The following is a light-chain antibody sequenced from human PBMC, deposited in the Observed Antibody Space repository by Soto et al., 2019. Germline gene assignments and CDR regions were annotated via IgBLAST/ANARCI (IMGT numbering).Light chain of an antibody. J-gene: IGLJ2*01. CDR3: QAWDSSTAGV. Sequence: SYELTQPPSVSVSQGQTASITCSGDKLGDKYVCWYQQKPGQSPVLVIYQDRKRPSGIPERFSGSNSGNTATLTISGTQAMDEADYYCQAWDSSTAGVFGGGTKLTVL. CDR2: QDR. CDR1: KLGDKY. V-gene: IGLV3-1*01.